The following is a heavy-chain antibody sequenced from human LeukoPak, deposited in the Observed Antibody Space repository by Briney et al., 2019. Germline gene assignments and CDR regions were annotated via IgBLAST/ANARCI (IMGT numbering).Heavy chain of an antibody. CDR2: ISAYNGNT. CDR1: GYTFTSYG. D-gene: IGHD4-17*01. Sequence: ASVEVSCKASGYTFTSYGISWVRQAPGQGLEWMGWISAYNGNTNYAQKLQGRVTMTTDTSTSTAYMELRSLRSDDTAVYYCASGSDYGDYADLDYWGQGTLVTVSS. CDR3: ASGSDYGDYADLDY. V-gene: IGHV1-18*01. J-gene: IGHJ4*02.